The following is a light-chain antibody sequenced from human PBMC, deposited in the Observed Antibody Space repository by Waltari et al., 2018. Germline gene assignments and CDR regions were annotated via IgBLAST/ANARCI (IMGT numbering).Light chain of an antibody. CDR1: NSNIGAGCD. Sequence: QSVLTQPPSVSGAPGPRVAISCPGSNSNIGAGCDVYGSQQLPEPAPKLPIYGHHTRPAGVPDRFSGSKSGTSASLAITGLQAEDEATYYCQSYDSTLSGSPYVFGSGTQVSVL. J-gene: IGLJ1*01. CDR3: QSYDSTLSGSPYV. V-gene: IGLV1-40*01. CDR2: GHH.